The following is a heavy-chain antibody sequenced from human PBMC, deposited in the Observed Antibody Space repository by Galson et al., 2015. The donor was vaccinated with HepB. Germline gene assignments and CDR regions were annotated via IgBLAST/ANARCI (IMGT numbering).Heavy chain of an antibody. D-gene: IGHD2-21*01. Sequence: PALVKPTQTLTLTCAFSGFSLDTPGLGVGWVRQPPGKALEWLALIFWDDDKRFSLSLKTRLTITADTSKNNVVLTLANVGPGDTGTYYCAHRSSLIPGPFDIWGQGTLVAVSS. V-gene: IGHV2-5*02. CDR1: GFSLDTPGLG. CDR3: AHRSSLIPGPFDI. J-gene: IGHJ3*02. CDR2: IFWDDDK.